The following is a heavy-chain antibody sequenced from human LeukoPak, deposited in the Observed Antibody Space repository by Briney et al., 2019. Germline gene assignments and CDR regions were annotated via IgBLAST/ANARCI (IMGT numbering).Heavy chain of an antibody. CDR2: IYYSGST. CDR1: GGSISSYY. J-gene: IGHJ5*02. Sequence: PSETLSLTCAVSGGSISSYYWSWIRQPPGKGLEWIGYIYYSGSTNYNPSLKSRVTISVDTSKNQFSLKLSSVTAADTAVYHCARQWELRGWFDPWGQGTLVTVSS. V-gene: IGHV4-59*01. CDR3: ARQWELRGWFDP. D-gene: IGHD1-26*01.